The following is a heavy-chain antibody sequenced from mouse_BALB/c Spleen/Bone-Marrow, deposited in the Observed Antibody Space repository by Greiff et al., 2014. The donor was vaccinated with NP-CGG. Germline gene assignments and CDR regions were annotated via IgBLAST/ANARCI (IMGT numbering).Heavy chain of an antibody. D-gene: IGHD4-1*01. Sequence: EVKLVESGAELVRPGALVKLSCKASGFNIKDYFMHWVKQRPEQSLEWIGWIDPEIGNTLYDPKFQGKASITADTSSNTAYLQLSSLTSEDTAVYYCARLFGTRDFDYWGQGTTLTASS. V-gene: IGHV14-1*02. CDR2: IDPEIGNT. J-gene: IGHJ2*01. CDR3: ARLFGTRDFDY. CDR1: GFNIKDYF.